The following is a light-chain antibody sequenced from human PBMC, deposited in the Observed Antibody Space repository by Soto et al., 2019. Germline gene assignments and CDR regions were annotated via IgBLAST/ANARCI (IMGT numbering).Light chain of an antibody. Sequence: IQLTQSPSSLSASVGDRVTITCRASNGISSYLCWYQQKPGKAPNLLIYDASTLHSGVPSRCSGGGSGTDFTLTISSLQPEDFATYYCQQVSDYPSTFGGGTKVDI. CDR2: DAS. V-gene: IGKV1-9*01. J-gene: IGKJ4*01. CDR1: NGISSY. CDR3: QQVSDYPST.